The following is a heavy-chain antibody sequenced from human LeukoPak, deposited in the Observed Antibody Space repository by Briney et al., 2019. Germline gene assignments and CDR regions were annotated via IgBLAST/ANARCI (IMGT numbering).Heavy chain of an antibody. CDR1: GYTFTGYY. J-gene: IGHJ6*02. CDR3: ARGVVATIQYYYYYGMDV. CDR2: INPSGGST. V-gene: IGHV1-46*01. Sequence: ASVKVSCKASGYTFTGYYMHWVRQARGQGLEWMGIINPSGGSTSYAQKFQGRVTMTRDTSTSTVYMELSSLRSEDTAVYYCARGVVATIQYYYYYGMDVWGQGTTVTVSS. D-gene: IGHD5-12*01.